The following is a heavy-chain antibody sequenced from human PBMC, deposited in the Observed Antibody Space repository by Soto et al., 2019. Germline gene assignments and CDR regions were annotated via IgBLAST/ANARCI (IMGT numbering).Heavy chain of an antibody. Sequence: KASETLSLTCTVSGGSISSYYWSWIRQPPGKGLEWIGYIYYSGSTNYNPSLKSRVTISVDTSKNQFSLKLCSVTAADTAVYYCARTTNGDYAYWGQGTLVTVSS. D-gene: IGHD4-17*01. J-gene: IGHJ4*02. CDR1: GGSISSYY. V-gene: IGHV4-59*01. CDR3: ARTTNGDYAY. CDR2: IYYSGST.